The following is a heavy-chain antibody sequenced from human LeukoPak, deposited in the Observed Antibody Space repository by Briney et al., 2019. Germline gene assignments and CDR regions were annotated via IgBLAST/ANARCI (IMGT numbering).Heavy chain of an antibody. V-gene: IGHV3-66*01. CDR2: IYSDNT. D-gene: IGHD2-15*01. Sequence: GGSLRLSCTVSGFTVSTNSMSWVRQAPGKGLEWVSFIYSDNTHYSDSVKGRFTISRDNSKNTLYLQMNSLGAEDTAVYYCASDPGSGGSCWGQGTLVTVSS. J-gene: IGHJ4*02. CDR1: GFTVSTNS. CDR3: ASDPGSGGSC.